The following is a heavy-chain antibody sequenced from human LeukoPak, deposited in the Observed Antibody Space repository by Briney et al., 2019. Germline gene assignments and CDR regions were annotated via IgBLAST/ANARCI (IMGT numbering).Heavy chain of an antibody. Sequence: SETLSLTCTVSGGSISSYYWSWIRQPPGKGLEWIGYIYYSGSTNYNPSLKSRVTISVDTSKNQFSLTLSSVTAADTAVYYCARLPHNDFWSGYRFDPWGQGTLVTVSS. CDR2: IYYSGST. J-gene: IGHJ5*02. CDR3: ARLPHNDFWSGYRFDP. D-gene: IGHD3-3*01. CDR1: GGSISSYY. V-gene: IGHV4-59*08.